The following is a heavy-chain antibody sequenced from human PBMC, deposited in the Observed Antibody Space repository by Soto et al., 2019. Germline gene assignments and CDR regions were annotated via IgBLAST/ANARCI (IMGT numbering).Heavy chain of an antibody. J-gene: IGHJ6*03. CDR2: IYYSRRT. CDR3: ARLWPDGFYDILTGDSPYYYYYMDV. Sequence: PSETLSLTCTVSGGSISSYYWSWIRQPPGKGLEWIEYIYYSRRTNYNPSIKSRDNKSVDTSKNQFSLKLSSVTAADTFVYYCARLWPDGFYDILTGDSPYYYYYMDVWGKGTTVTVSS. CDR1: GGSISSYY. D-gene: IGHD3-9*01. V-gene: IGHV4-59*08.